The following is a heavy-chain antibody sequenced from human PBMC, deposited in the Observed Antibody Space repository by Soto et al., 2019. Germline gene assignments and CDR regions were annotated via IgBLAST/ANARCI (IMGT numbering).Heavy chain of an antibody. V-gene: IGHV1-18*01. J-gene: IGHJ6*03. D-gene: IGHD1-7*01. Sequence: ASVKVSCKASGYTFTSYGISWVRQAPGQGLEWMGWISAYNGNTNYAQKLQGRVTMTTDTSTSTAYMELRSLRSDDTAVYYCAREVTGTTTTVYYMDVWGKGTTVTVSS. CDR1: GYTFTSYG. CDR2: ISAYNGNT. CDR3: AREVTGTTTTVYYMDV.